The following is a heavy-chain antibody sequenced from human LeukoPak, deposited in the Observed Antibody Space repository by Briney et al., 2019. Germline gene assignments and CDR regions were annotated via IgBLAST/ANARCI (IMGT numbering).Heavy chain of an antibody. J-gene: IGHJ6*03. CDR2: IKADGSEK. Sequence: PGGSLRLSCAASGFTFSNYLMTWVRQAPGKGLEWVADIKADGSEKYYVDSVKGRFTILRDNAKNSLYLQMNSLRADDTAVYYCARRRKGVKDYGSSYYMDVWGKGTTVTVSS. CDR3: ARRRKGVKDYGSSYYMDV. D-gene: IGHD3-10*01. CDR1: GFTFSNYL. V-gene: IGHV3-7*01.